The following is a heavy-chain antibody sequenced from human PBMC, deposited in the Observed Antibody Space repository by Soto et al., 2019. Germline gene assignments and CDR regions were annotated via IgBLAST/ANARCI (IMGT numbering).Heavy chain of an antibody. Sequence: GASVKVSCKDSGGTFNSYAIYWLRQATGQGLEWMGWMNPNSGNTGYAQKFQGRVTMTRNTSISTAYMELSSLRSEDTAVYYCARPTLYVWGSYRLHDAFDIWGQGTMGTVSS. CDR3: ARPTLYVWGSYRLHDAFDI. CDR1: GGTFNSYA. CDR2: MNPNSGNT. D-gene: IGHD3-16*02. V-gene: IGHV1-8*02. J-gene: IGHJ3*02.